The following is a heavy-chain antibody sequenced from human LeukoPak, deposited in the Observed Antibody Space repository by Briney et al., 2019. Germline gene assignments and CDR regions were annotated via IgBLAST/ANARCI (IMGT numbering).Heavy chain of an antibody. V-gene: IGHV4-59*01. CDR3: ARRAGWWQH. Sequence: PSETLSLTCTVSGGSMSSYYWSWLRQPPGKGLEWIAYIYYTGKTNYNPSLNSRVTISVDTSKNQFSLNFNSVTAADTAVYYCARRAGWWQHWGQGTLVTVSS. D-gene: IGHD6-19*01. CDR2: IYYTGKT. CDR1: GGSMSSYY. J-gene: IGHJ1*01.